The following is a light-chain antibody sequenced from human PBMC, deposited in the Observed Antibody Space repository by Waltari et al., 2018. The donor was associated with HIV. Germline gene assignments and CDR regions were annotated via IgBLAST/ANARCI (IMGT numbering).Light chain of an antibody. J-gene: IGKJ1*01. CDR2: HAS. Sequence: DIQMTQSPSTLSASVGDRVTITCRASHTVFTWLAWYQQKPGKVPKLLIYHASTLASGVPSRFSGSGSGTEFTLTISSLQPDDCATYYCLQYQNPLKTFGQGTKVDIK. CDR1: HTVFTW. V-gene: IGKV1-5*03. CDR3: LQYQNPLKT.